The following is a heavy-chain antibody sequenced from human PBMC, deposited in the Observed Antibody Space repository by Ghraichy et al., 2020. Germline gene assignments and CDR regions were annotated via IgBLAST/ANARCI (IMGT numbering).Heavy chain of an antibody. D-gene: IGHD6-13*01. CDR3: ARDFIAAAGTTGGRARDYGMDG. CDR2: IYSGGST. V-gene: IGHV3-66*01. CDR1: GFTVSSNY. Sequence: GGSLRLSCAASGFTVSSNYMSWVRQAPGKGLEWVSVIYSGGSTYYADSVKGRFTISRDNSKNTLYLQMNSLRAEDTAVYYCARDFIAAAGTTGGRARDYGMDGWGQGTTVTVSS. J-gene: IGHJ6*02.